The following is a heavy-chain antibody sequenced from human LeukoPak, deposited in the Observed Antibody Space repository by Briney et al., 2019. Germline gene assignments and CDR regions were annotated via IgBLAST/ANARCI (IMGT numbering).Heavy chain of an antibody. CDR3: ARAGRNYYDSSGYPLLYMDV. J-gene: IGHJ6*03. V-gene: IGHV1-69*05. D-gene: IGHD3-22*01. CDR1: GGTFSSYA. Sequence: GVSVKVSCKASGGTFSSYAISWVRQAPGQGLEWMEGIIPIFGTANCAQKFQGRVTITTDESTSTAYMELSSLRSEDTAVYYCARAGRNYYDSSGYPLLYMDVWGKGTTVTVSS. CDR2: IIPIFGTA.